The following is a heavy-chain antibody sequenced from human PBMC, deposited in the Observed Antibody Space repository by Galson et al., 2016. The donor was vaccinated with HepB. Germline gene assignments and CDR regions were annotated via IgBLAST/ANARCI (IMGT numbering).Heavy chain of an antibody. J-gene: IGHJ3*02. D-gene: IGHD6-19*01. Sequence: SLRLSCAASGFSISIYSMNWVRQAPGKGLEWVSGIRGSGTGTSYTDSVKGRFTISRDNAKNTLYLQMNSLRAEDAAVYYCAKIRLVGYNSGWGGSFDIWGRGTMVTVSS. CDR1: GFSISIYS. CDR3: AKIRLVGYNSGWGGSFDI. V-gene: IGHV3-23*01. CDR2: IRGSGTGT.